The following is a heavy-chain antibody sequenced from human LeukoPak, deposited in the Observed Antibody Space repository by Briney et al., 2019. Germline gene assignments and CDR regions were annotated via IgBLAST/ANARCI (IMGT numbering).Heavy chain of an antibody. CDR2: ITTSDGNT. J-gene: IGHJ4*02. V-gene: IGHV3-23*01. D-gene: IGHD7-27*01. Sequence: GGSLRLSCAASGFTFSSYTTSWVRQAPGKGLEWVSTITTSDGNTYYADSVKGRFTVSRDNSKNTLFLQMNSLRAEDTAVYYCAKDGGLWVSAHWGDSWGRGTLVTVSS. CDR1: GFTFSSYT. CDR3: AKDGGLWVSAHWGDS.